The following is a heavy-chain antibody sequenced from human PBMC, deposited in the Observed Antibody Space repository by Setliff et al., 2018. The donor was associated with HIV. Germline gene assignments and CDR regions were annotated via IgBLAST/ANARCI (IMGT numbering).Heavy chain of an antibody. Sequence: ASVKVSCKASGYTFTNYAMHWVRQAPGQGLEWMGWFNTETRNPMYAQAFKGRLVFSLDTSVSTAYLQINSLKAEDTAMYYCARVGSYWSTFDYWGQGALVTVS. V-gene: IGHV7-4-1*02. D-gene: IGHD1-26*01. CDR1: GYTFTNYA. CDR3: ARVGSYWSTFDY. CDR2: FNTETRNP. J-gene: IGHJ4*02.